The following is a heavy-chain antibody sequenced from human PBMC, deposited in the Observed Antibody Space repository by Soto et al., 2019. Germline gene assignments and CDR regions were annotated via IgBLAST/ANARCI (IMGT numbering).Heavy chain of an antibody. CDR2: IIPILAIP. CDR3: AIEGSGWSYWLADP. J-gene: IGHJ5*02. V-gene: IGHV1-69*04. CDR1: GGTFSSYG. D-gene: IGHD1-26*01. Sequence: QVQLVQSGAEVKKPGSSVKVSCKASGGTFSSYGVTWVRQAPGHGLEWMGRIIPILAIPNYAQKFQGRVKITADKSTSAAYIDLTSLKSEDTAVYYCAIEGSGWSYWLADPWGQGTQVTVSS.